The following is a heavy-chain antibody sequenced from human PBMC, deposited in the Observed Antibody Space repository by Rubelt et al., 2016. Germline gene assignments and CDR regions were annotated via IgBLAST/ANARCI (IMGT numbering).Heavy chain of an antibody. CDR3: VRERTGWGIDY. D-gene: IGHD3-16*01. V-gene: IGHV3-7*01. Sequence: EVQLVESGGGLVQPGGSLRLSCVASGFTFRNYWMTWVRQAPGKGPEWVASMKQDGTQKYFVDSVKGRFTFSRDNSENSLFLQMDSLRAEDRAVYYCVRERTGWGIDYWGQGTLVTVSS. CDR1: GFTFRNYW. J-gene: IGHJ4*02. CDR2: MKQDGTQK.